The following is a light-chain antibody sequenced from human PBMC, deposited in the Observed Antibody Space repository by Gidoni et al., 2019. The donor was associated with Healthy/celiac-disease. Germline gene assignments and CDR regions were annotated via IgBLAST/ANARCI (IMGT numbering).Light chain of an antibody. V-gene: IGKV1-5*01. J-gene: IGKJ1*01. CDR1: QSISNW. CDR3: QQDNSYSGT. Sequence: DLQIPQSPSTLSASVRDRVTITCRASQSISNWLAWYQQKPGKAPKLLIYDASSLESGVPSRFSGSGSGTEFTLTISSLQPDDFATYYCQQDNSYSGTFGQXTNVEIK. CDR2: DAS.